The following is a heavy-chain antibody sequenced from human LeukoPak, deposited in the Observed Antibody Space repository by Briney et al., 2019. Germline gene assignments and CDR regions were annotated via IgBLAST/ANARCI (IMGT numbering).Heavy chain of an antibody. V-gene: IGHV3-9*01. CDR1: GYIFHDYV. CDR3: ARGHPYYLDS. J-gene: IGHJ4*02. CDR2: ITWNSATI. D-gene: IGHD3-10*01. Sequence: GGSLRLSCAASGYIFHDYVMHWVRHRPGKGLEWVEGITWNSATIGYAGSVRGRFTISRDNAKKSVHLQMNSLTTDDTALYYCARGHPYYLDSWGPGTPVTVSS.